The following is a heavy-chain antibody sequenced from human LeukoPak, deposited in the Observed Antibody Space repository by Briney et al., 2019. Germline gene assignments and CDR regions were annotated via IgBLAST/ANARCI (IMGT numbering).Heavy chain of an antibody. V-gene: IGHV1-8*01. CDR3: ARGRYCSSTSCYTTWFDP. CDR2: MSPNSGNT. CDR1: GNTFTSYD. J-gene: IGHJ5*02. D-gene: IGHD2-2*02. Sequence: ASVKVSCKASGNTFTSYDINWVRQATGQGLEWMGWMSPNSGNTGYAQKFQGRVTMTRNTSISTAYMELSSLRSEDAAVYYCARGRYCSSTSCYTTWFDPWGQGTLVTVSS.